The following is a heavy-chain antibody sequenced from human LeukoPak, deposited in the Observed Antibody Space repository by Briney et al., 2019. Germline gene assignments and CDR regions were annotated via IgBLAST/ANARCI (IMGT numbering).Heavy chain of an antibody. CDR3: ARRSGTYHAFDI. CDR2: FYYTGST. D-gene: IGHD1-26*01. J-gene: IGHJ3*02. V-gene: IGHV4-39*01. CDR1: GGSISSNGYY. Sequence: SETLSLTCTVSGGSISSNGYYWGWIRQPPGKGLGWIGSFYYTGSTFYSPSLKSRVTISVDTSKNQFSLKRSSVTAADTAVYYCARRSGTYHAFDIWGQGTMVTVSS.